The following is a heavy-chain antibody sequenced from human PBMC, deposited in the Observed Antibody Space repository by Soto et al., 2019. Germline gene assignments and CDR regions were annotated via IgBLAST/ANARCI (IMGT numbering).Heavy chain of an antibody. V-gene: IGHV3-7*03. CDR1: GFTFSSHW. J-gene: IGHJ6*02. D-gene: IGHD6-13*01. CDR3: ARAPYSRSTQYRYYNYGMDV. Sequence: EAQLVESGGGLVQPGGSLRLSCAASGFTFSSHWMSWVRQAPGKGLEWVANTKQDGSEKYYVDSVKGRFTISRDNAKNSLYLQMNSLRAEDTAVYHCARAPYSRSTQYRYYNYGMDVWGQGTTVTVSS. CDR2: TKQDGSEK.